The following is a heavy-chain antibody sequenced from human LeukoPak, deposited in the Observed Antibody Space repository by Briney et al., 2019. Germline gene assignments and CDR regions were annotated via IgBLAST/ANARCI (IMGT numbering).Heavy chain of an antibody. J-gene: IGHJ4*02. CDR1: GYTFTSYD. Sequence: GASVKVSCKASGYTFTSYDINWVRQAPGQGLEWMGWISAYTDNTNYLQKLKGRVTMTTDPSTSTAYMELRSLRSDDTAVYYCARDDEYISGSLDYWGQGTLVTVSS. CDR3: ARDDEYISGSLDY. D-gene: IGHD3-22*01. V-gene: IGHV1-18*01. CDR2: ISAYTDNT.